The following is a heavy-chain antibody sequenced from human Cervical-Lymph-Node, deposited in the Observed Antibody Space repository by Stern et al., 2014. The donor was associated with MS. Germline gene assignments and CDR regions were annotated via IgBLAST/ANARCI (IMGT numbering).Heavy chain of an antibody. D-gene: IGHD4-17*01. CDR2: IIPIFGVT. J-gene: IGHJ4*02. Sequence: VHLVEFGTEVKKPGSSVTISCKASGDSFNNYAVNWVRQAPGQALEWMGGIIPIFGVTTYAQKFRGRVTIKVVKSLVPFSPPLNNLRSDDTAVYFCARDGSYEDYGDYATSVFDHWGQGTLVTVSS. V-gene: IGHV1-69*17. CDR1: GDSFNNYA. CDR3: ARDGSYEDYGDYATSVFDH.